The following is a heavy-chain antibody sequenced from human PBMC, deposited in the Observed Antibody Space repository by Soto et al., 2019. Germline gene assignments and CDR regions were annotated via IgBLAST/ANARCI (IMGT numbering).Heavy chain of an antibody. D-gene: IGHD3-22*01. CDR3: ARDRYFYDSRGYYRTLDS. J-gene: IGHJ5*01. V-gene: IGHV4-59*01. CDR2: IFHSGIT. Sequence: KTSETLSLTCFISGGSFSNDYWTWIRQSPGKGLEWIGYIFHSGITDYNPSVKSRVTISIDKSRNLFSLNLTSVTAADTAVYYCARDRYFYDSRGYYRTLDSWGQGTLVTVS. CDR1: GGSFSNDY.